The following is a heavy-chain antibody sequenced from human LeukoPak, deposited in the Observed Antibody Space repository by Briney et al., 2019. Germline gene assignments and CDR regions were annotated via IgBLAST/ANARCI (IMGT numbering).Heavy chain of an antibody. CDR2: INSDGRST. J-gene: IGHJ3*02. V-gene: IGHV3-74*01. CDR1: GITFSSYW. CDR3: ARHLHRQGQYAFDI. Sequence: GGSLRLSCAGSGITFSSYWMHWVRQAPGKGLVWVSRINSDGRSTNYADSVKGRFTISRDNAKNTLYLQMNSLRAEDTAVYYCARHLHRQGQYAFDIWGQGTMVTVSS.